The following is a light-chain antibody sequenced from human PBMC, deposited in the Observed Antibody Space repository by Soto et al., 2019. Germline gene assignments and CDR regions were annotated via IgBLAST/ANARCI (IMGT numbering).Light chain of an antibody. V-gene: IGKV1-5*01. CDR1: QSISSW. CDR2: DAS. CDR3: QQYNSYREGT. J-gene: IGKJ1*01. Sequence: DIQMTQSPSTLSASVGDRVTITCRASQSISSWLAWYQQKPGKAPKLLIYDASSLESGVPSRFSGSGSGTEFTLTISSLQPDDFATYYCQQYNSYREGTFGQGTKVEIK.